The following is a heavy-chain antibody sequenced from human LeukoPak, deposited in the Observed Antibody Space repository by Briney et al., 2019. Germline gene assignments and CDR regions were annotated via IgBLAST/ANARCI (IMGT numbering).Heavy chain of an antibody. CDR2: IWYDGSNK. J-gene: IGHJ4*02. CDR3: ASGYDILTLDY. Sequence: GGSLRLSCAASGFTFSSYGMHWVRQAPGKGLEWVAVIWYDGSNKYYADSVKGRFTISRDNSKNTLYLQMNSLRAEDTAVYYCASGYDILTLDYWGQGTLVTVSS. D-gene: IGHD3-9*01. V-gene: IGHV3-33*01. CDR1: GFTFSSYG.